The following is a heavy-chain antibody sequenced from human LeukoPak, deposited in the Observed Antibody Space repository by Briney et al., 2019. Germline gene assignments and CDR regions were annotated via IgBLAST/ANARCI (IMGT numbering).Heavy chain of an antibody. D-gene: IGHD3-10*01. CDR1: GGSISSGGYS. V-gene: IGHV4-30-2*01. J-gene: IGHJ4*02. CDR2: IYHSGST. CDR3: ARRINYYGSGAILAYYFDY. Sequence: SETLSLTCAVSGGSISSGGYSWSWIRQPPGKGLEWIGYIYHSGSTYYNPSLKSRVTISVDRSKNQFSLKLSSVTAADTAVYYCARRINYYGSGAILAYYFDYWGQGTLVTVSS.